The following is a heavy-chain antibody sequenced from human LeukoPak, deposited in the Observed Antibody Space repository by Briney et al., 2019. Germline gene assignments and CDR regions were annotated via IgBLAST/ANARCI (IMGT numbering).Heavy chain of an antibody. CDR3: AKPHRSGSYYDY. V-gene: IGHV3-23*01. J-gene: IGHJ4*02. Sequence: GGSLRLSCAASGFTFSSYAMSWVRQAPGKGLEWGSAISGSGGSTYYADSVKGRVTISRDNSKNTLYLQMNSLRAEDTAVYYCAKPHRSGSYYDYWGQGTLVTVSS. D-gene: IGHD1-26*01. CDR1: GFTFSSYA. CDR2: ISGSGGST.